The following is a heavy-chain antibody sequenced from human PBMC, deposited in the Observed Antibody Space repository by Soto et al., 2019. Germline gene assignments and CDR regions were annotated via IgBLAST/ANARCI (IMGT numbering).Heavy chain of an antibody. V-gene: IGHV3-49*04. CDR1: GFTFGDYA. Sequence: PGGPLRLSCTASGFTFGDYAMSWVRQAPGKGLEWVGFIRSKAYGGTTEYAASVKGRFTISRDHSKSIAYLQMHSLKTEDTAVYYCTRERPLRYFDWPQLPYYVKDVWSQGTTVTVSS. J-gene: IGHJ6*02. D-gene: IGHD3-9*01. CDR3: TRERPLRYFDWPQLPYYVKDV. CDR2: IRSKAYGGTT.